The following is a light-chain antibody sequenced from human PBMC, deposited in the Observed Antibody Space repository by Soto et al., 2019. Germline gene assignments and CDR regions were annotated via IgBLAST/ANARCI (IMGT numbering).Light chain of an antibody. V-gene: IGLV1-51*02. Sequence: SVLTRAVSVSRAPGQKLTIFYSGSSSNIGKNYVSWYQHLPRAAPKTLIYENNKRPSGIPDRFSGSKSGTSATLGITGLQTGDEADYYCGTWDSSLSAYVFGTGTKVTVL. CDR2: ENN. J-gene: IGLJ1*01. CDR1: SSNIGKNY. CDR3: GTWDSSLSAYV.